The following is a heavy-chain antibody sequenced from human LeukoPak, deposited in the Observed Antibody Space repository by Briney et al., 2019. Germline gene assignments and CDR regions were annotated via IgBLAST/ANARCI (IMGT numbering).Heavy chain of an antibody. D-gene: IGHD2-2*02. CDR3: ARDIRVSPYYFDY. V-gene: IGHV3-11*01. J-gene: IGHJ4*02. CDR1: GFTFSDYY. Sequence: GGSLRLSCAGSGFTFSDYYMSWIRQAPGKGLEWVSYISSSGSTIYYADSVKGRFTISRDNAKNSLYLQMNSLRAEDTAVYYCARDIRVSPYYFDYWGQGTLVTVSS. CDR2: ISSSGSTI.